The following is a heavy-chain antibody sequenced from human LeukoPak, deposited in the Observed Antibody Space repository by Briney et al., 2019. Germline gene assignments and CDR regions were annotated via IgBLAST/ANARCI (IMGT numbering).Heavy chain of an antibody. CDR2: IYPGDSDT. D-gene: IGHD3-22*01. Sequence: GESLKISCKGSGYGFTSYWIGWVRQMPGKGLERMGIIYPGDSDTRYSPSFQGQVTISADKSISTAYLQWSSLKASDTAMYYCASSPRYYDSSGYRIAFDIWGQGTMVTVSS. J-gene: IGHJ3*02. V-gene: IGHV5-51*01. CDR3: ASSPRYYDSSGYRIAFDI. CDR1: GYGFTSYW.